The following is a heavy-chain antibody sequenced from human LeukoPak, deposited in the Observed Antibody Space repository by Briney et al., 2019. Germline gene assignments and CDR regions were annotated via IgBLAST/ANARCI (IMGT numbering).Heavy chain of an antibody. CDR2: INPDGSGK. J-gene: IGHJ4*02. D-gene: IGHD3-16*01. CDR1: GFTLSTYW. CDR3: ASWGAGGNS. Sequence: GGSLRLSCGASGFTLSTYWMNWVRQVPGKGLDWVANINPDGSGKRYVDSVKGRFTIARDNADNSLSLQMNSLRAEDTAVYYCASWGAGGNSWGQGTLVTVSS. V-gene: IGHV3-7*01.